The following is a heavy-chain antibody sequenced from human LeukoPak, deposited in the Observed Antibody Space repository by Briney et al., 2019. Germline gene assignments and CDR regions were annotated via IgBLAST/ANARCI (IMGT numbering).Heavy chain of an antibody. V-gene: IGHV1-69*13. CDR1: GGTFSSYA. J-gene: IGHJ5*02. CDR2: IIPIFGTA. D-gene: IGHD2-2*01. Sequence: GASVKVSCKASGGTFSSYAISWVRQAPGQGLEWTGGIIPIFGTANYAQKFQGRVTITADESTSTAYMELSSLRSEDTAVYYCARGVVPAATNWFDPWGQGTLVTVSS. CDR3: ARGVVPAATNWFDP.